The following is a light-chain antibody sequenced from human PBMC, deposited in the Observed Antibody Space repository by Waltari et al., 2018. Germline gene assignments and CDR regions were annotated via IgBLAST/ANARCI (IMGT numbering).Light chain of an antibody. CDR1: GSNIGNNF. V-gene: IGLV1-51*01. CDR3: GTWDSDLGVV. Sequence: QSVLTQPPSVSAAAGQKVTISCSGSGSNIGNNFVSWYQQLPGTAPKLLIFEHNKGPPGIPDRFSGSKSGSAATLGIGGLQAGDEAEYYCGTWDSDLGVVFGGGTRLTVL. J-gene: IGLJ2*01. CDR2: EHN.